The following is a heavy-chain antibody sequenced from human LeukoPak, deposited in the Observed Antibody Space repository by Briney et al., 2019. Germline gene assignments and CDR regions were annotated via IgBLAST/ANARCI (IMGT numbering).Heavy chain of an antibody. CDR1: GFTFSSYA. J-gene: IGHJ4*02. V-gene: IGHV3-23*01. Sequence: GGSLRLSCAASGFTFSSYAMSWVRQAPGKGLEWVSVISGSVGSTYYADSVKGRFTISRDSSKNTLYLQMNSLRAEDTAVYYCARSFTVTTSFDYWGQGTLVTVSS. D-gene: IGHD4-11*01. CDR3: ARSFTVTTSFDY. CDR2: ISGSVGST.